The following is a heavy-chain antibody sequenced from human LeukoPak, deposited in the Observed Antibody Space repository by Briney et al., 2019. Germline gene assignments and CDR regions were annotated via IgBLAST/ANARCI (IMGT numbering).Heavy chain of an antibody. Sequence: ASVKVSCKASGYTFTGYYMHWVRQAPGQGLEWMGWINPNSGGTNYAQKFQGRVTMTRDTSISTAYMELSRLRSDDTAVYYCARDPNDSSSWPTYDNWFDPWGQGTLVTVSS. CDR2: INPNSGGT. V-gene: IGHV1-2*02. CDR1: GYTFTGYY. CDR3: ARDPNDSSSWPTYDNWFDP. J-gene: IGHJ5*02. D-gene: IGHD6-13*01.